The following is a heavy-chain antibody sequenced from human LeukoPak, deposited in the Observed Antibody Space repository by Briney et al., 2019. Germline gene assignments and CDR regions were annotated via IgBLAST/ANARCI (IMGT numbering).Heavy chain of an antibody. D-gene: IGHD3-10*01. CDR3: ARARGITYGMDV. Sequence: GGSLRLSCAASGFTVSDNYMSWVRQAPGKGLEWVSVIYSGDSTYYADSVKGRFTISRDNSKNTLFLQMNSLRAEDTAVYYCARARGITYGMDVWGQGTTVTVSS. J-gene: IGHJ6*02. V-gene: IGHV3-53*01. CDR2: IYSGDST. CDR1: GFTVSDNY.